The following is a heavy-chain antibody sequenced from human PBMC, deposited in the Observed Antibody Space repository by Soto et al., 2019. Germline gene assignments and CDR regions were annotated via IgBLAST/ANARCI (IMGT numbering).Heavy chain of an antibody. J-gene: IGHJ6*02. CDR1: GYTFTSYD. V-gene: IGHV1-8*01. Sequence: QVHLVQSGAEVKKPGASVKVSCEASGYTFTSYDINWVRQGAGQGLEWMGWMNPSSDNTAYAQKFQGRVVMTRNAAISTAYMELSSLRPEDTAVYYCARGYSGHDQRYGMDVWGQGTTVTVSS. CDR2: MNPSSDNT. CDR3: ARGYSGHDQRYGMDV. D-gene: IGHD5-12*01.